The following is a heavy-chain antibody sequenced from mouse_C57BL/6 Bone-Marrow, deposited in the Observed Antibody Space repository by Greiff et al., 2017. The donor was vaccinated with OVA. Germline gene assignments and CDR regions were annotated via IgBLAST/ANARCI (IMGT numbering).Heavy chain of an antibody. D-gene: IGHD1-1*01. CDR2: ISSGGSYT. CDR1: GFTFSSYG. CDR3: ARYYGSSYVGWYFDV. Sequence: EVQLVESGGDLVKPGGSLKLSCAASGFTFSSYGMSWVRQTPDKRLEWVATISSGGSYTYYPDSVKGRFTISRDNAKNTLYLQMSSLKSEDTAMYYCARYYGSSYVGWYFDVWGTGTTVTVSS. V-gene: IGHV5-6*01. J-gene: IGHJ1*03.